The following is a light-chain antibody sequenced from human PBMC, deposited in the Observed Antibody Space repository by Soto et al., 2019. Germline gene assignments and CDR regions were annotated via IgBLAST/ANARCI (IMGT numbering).Light chain of an antibody. CDR1: QSVSRN. CDR2: GAS. V-gene: IGKV3-15*01. J-gene: IGKJ4*01. CDR3: QQYNKWPLT. Sequence: EIVMTQSPATLSVSPGERATLSCRASQSVSRNLAWYQQKPGQAPRLLIYGASTRSTDIAARISGSGSGTAFTLTIGSLQSEDFAVYYGQQYNKWPLTFGGGTKVEIK.